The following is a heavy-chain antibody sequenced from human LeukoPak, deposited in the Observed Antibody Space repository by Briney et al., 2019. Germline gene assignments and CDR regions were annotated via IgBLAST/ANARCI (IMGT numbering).Heavy chain of an antibody. D-gene: IGHD3-10*01. V-gene: IGHV3-23*01. CDR2: ISGSGGST. J-gene: IGHJ6*03. CDR1: GFTFSDYN. CDR3: AKGPGSGSYYRPSPYYYSMDV. Sequence: GGSLRLSCAASGFTFSDYNMRGIRQAPGKGRNWVSAISGSGGSTYYADSVKGRFTISRDNTKNTLYLQMNSLRAEDTAVYYGAKGPGSGSYYRPSPYYYSMDVWGKGTTVTISS.